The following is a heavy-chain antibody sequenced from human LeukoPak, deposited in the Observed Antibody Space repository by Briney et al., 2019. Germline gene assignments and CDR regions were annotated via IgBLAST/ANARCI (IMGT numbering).Heavy chain of an antibody. CDR3: AREGYYDSSGYYSPGY. J-gene: IGHJ4*02. CDR1: GGSISSYY. D-gene: IGHD3-22*01. CDR2: IYTSGST. V-gene: IGHV4-4*07. Sequence: SETLSLTCTVSGGSISSYYWSWIRQPAGKGLEWIGRIYTSGSTNYNPSLKSRVTISVDTSKNQFSLKLSSVTAADTAVYYCAREGYYDSSGYYSPGYWGQGTLVTVSS.